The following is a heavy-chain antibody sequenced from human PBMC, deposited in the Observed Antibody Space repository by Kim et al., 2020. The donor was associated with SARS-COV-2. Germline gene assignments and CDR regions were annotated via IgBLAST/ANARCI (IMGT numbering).Heavy chain of an antibody. CDR2: TIPIFGTA. Sequence: SVKVSCKASGGTFSSYAISWVRQAPGQGLEWMGGTIPIFGTANYAQKFQGRVTITADESTSTAYMELSSLRSEDTAVYYCASPSIAAAGRFDYWGQGTLVTVSS. CDR1: GGTFSSYA. V-gene: IGHV1-69*13. D-gene: IGHD6-13*01. CDR3: ASPSIAAAGRFDY. J-gene: IGHJ4*02.